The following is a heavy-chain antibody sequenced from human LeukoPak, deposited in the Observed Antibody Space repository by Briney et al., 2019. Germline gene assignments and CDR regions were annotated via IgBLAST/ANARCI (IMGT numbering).Heavy chain of an antibody. Sequence: PSGTLSLTCSVSGGSISSSYWCWIRLAPGKGPGWVGYIFYAGSNDYSPSLKSRVTISVDTSKSHFSLRVNSVTAADTAVYYCARAIYSRAWYASDIWGQGTVVTVSA. CDR2: IFYAGSN. CDR3: ARAIYSRAWYASDI. CDR1: GGSISSSY. V-gene: IGHV4-59*01. D-gene: IGHD6-19*01. J-gene: IGHJ3*02.